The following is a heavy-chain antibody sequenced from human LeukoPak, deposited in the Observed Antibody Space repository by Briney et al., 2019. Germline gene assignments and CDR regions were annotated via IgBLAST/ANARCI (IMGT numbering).Heavy chain of an antibody. D-gene: IGHD3-16*01. J-gene: IGHJ4*02. CDR3: ARDYGGLITFGAVLYYFDY. CDR2: IWYDGSNK. V-gene: IGHV3-33*01. Sequence: PGRSLRLSCAASGFTFSSYGMHWVRQAPGKGLEWVAVIWYDGSNKYYADSVKGRFTISRDNSKNTLYLQMNSLRAEDTAVYYCARDYGGLITFGAVLYYFDYWGPGTLVTVSS. CDR1: GFTFSSYG.